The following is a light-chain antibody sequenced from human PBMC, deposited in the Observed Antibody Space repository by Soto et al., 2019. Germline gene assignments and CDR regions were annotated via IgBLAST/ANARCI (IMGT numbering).Light chain of an antibody. CDR1: QGISSA. CDR2: DAS. J-gene: IGKJ5*01. V-gene: IGKV1-13*02. Sequence: AIPLTQSPSSLSASVGDRVTITCRARQGISSALAWYQQKPGKAPKLLIYDASSLDSGVPSRFSGSGSGTDFTLTISSLQPEDFATYYCQQFNSYLITFGQGTRLEIK. CDR3: QQFNSYLIT.